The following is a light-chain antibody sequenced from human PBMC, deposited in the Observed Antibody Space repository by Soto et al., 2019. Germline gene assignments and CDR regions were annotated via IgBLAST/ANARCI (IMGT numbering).Light chain of an antibody. Sequence: EIGLTQSPATLSLSPGERATLSCGASQSVSTYLAWYQQKPGQAPRLLIYDASNRATGIPARFSGSGSETDFTLTISSLEPEDFAVYYCQQRSNWPLTFGGGTKVEIK. CDR3: QQRSNWPLT. CDR1: QSVSTY. V-gene: IGKV3-11*01. J-gene: IGKJ4*01. CDR2: DAS.